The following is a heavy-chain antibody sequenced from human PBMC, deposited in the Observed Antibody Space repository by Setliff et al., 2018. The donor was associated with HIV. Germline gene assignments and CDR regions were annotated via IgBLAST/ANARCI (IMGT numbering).Heavy chain of an antibody. CDR1: RFTFNDYW. J-gene: IGHJ6*02. Sequence: GGSLRLSCVASRFTFNDYWMSWVRQAPGKGLEWVANIDRDGSETNYVDSVKGRFTIFRDNAKSSMYLQTNSLRAEDTAIYYCARKFRPGHGVDVWGQGTTVTSP. CDR3: ARKFRPGHGVDV. CDR2: IDRDGSET. V-gene: IGHV3-7*01. D-gene: IGHD3-10*01.